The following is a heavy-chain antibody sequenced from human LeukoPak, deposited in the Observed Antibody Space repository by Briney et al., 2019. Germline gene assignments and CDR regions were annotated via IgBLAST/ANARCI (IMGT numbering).Heavy chain of an antibody. CDR1: GGSFSGYY. V-gene: IGHV4-34*01. J-gene: IGHJ5*02. D-gene: IGHD2-21*02. Sequence: SETLSLTCAVYGGSFSGYYWSWIRQPPGKGLEWIGEINHSGSTNYNPSLKSRVTISVDTSKNQFSLKLRSVTAADTAVYYSARGKRIVVVTAPYILFELGGRGTGVSV. CDR3: ARGKRIVVVTAPYILFEL. CDR2: INHSGST.